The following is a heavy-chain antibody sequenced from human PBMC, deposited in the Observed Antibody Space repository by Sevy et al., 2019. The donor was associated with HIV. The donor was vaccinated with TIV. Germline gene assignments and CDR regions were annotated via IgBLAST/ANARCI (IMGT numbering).Heavy chain of an antibody. CDR3: ARRGNYSRDAFDF. CDR2: VSGSGGKR. D-gene: IGHD1-7*01. J-gene: IGHJ3*01. Sequence: GGSLRLSCAAFGFTFSNYGMTWVRQAPGKGLEWVSSVSGSGGKRYNADSVKGRFTISRDNSKNTLYLQMNSLRAEDTAVYYCARRGNYSRDAFDFWGQGTVVTVSS. CDR1: GFTFSNYG. V-gene: IGHV3-23*01.